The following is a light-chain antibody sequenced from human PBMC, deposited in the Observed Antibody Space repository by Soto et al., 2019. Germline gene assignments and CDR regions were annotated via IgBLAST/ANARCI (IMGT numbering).Light chain of an antibody. Sequence: QSALTQPASVSGSPGQSITISCTGTSSDVGGYNYVSWYQQHPGKAPKLMIYDVSNRPSGVSNRFSGSKSGNTASLTISGLQAEDEADYYCSSYPSSSTPSFGTGTKLTVL. CDR2: DVS. J-gene: IGLJ1*01. V-gene: IGLV2-14*01. CDR1: SSDVGGYNY. CDR3: SSYPSSSTPS.